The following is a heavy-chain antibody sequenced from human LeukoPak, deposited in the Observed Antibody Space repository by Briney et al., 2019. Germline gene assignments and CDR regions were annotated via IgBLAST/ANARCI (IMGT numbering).Heavy chain of an antibody. D-gene: IGHD2-2*01. V-gene: IGHV3-53*01. J-gene: IGHJ4*02. CDR3: ARDPGRVGDY. CDR2: LYSSGKT. Sequence: GGSLRLSCTVSGFIVSSNYMTWVRQAPGKGLECVSVLYSSGKTYYADPVQGRFTISRYDSKKTLYLQMNNLRVEDTAVYYCARDPGRVGDYWGQGTLVTVSS. CDR1: GFIVSSNY.